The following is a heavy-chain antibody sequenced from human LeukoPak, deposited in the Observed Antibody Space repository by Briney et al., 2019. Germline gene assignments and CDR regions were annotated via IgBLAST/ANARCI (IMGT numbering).Heavy chain of an antibody. CDR1: GFTFSSYW. D-gene: IGHD3-3*01. Sequence: GGSLRLSCAASGFTFSSYWMSWVRQAPGKGLEWVANIKQDGSEKYYVDSVKGRFTISRDNAKNSLYLQMNSLRAEDTAVYYCARDWSGYCHSFDYWGQGTLVTVSS. J-gene: IGHJ4*02. CDR3: ARDWSGYCHSFDY. CDR2: IKQDGSEK. V-gene: IGHV3-7*01.